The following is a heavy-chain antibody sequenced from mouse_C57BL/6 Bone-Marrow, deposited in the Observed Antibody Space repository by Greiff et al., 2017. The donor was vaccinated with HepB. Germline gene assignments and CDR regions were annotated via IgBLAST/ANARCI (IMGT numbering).Heavy chain of an antibody. CDR3: TGIDYYGSSYGFAY. D-gene: IGHD1-1*01. J-gene: IGHJ3*01. V-gene: IGHV6-3*01. Sequence: EVHLVESGGGLVQPGGSMKLSCVASGFTFSNYWMNWVRQSPEKGLEWVAQIRLKSDNYATHYAESVKGRFTISRDDSKSSVYLQMNNLRAEDTGIYYCTGIDYYGSSYGFAYWGQGTLVTVSA. CDR1: GFTFSNYW. CDR2: IRLKSDNYAT.